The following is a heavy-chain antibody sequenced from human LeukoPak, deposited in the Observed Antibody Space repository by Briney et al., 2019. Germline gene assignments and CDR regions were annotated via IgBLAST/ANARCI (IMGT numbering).Heavy chain of an antibody. CDR2: ISWSSGSI. D-gene: IGHD2-2*01. Sequence: GRSLRLSCAASGFTFDDYAMHWVRQAPGKGLEWVLGISWSSGSIGYADSVKGRFTISRDNAKNSLYLQMNSLRAEDTALYYCAKGDYCSSTSCPVNGWGQGTLVTVSS. J-gene: IGHJ4*02. CDR1: GFTFDDYA. CDR3: AKGDYCSSTSCPVNG. V-gene: IGHV3-9*01.